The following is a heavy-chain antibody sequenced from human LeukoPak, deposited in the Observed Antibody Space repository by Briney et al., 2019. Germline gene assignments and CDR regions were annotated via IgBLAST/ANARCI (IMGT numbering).Heavy chain of an antibody. CDR2: ISGSGGIT. Sequence: QPGGSLRLSCAASGFTFSSYAMSWVRQAPGKGLEWVSDISGSGGITYYADSVKGRFTISRDNSKNTLYLQINSLRAEDTAVYFCAKGFLQYRYYMDVWGKGTTVTVSS. CDR3: AKGFLQYRYYMDV. J-gene: IGHJ6*03. D-gene: IGHD4-11*01. V-gene: IGHV3-23*01. CDR1: GFTFSSYA.